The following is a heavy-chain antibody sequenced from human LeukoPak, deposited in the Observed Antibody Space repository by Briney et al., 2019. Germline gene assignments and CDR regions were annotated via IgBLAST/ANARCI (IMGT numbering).Heavy chain of an antibody. CDR1: GGSISSGSYY. J-gene: IGHJ3*02. CDR3: ARDPRYSSSAHLFDI. Sequence: SQTLSLTCTVSGGSISSGSYYWSWSRQPAGKGLEWIGRIYSSGSTNYNPSLKSRVTISQDTSKNQVSLKLSSVTAADTAVYYCARDPRYSSSAHLFDIWGQGTMVTVSS. D-gene: IGHD6-6*01. V-gene: IGHV4-61*02. CDR2: IYSSGST.